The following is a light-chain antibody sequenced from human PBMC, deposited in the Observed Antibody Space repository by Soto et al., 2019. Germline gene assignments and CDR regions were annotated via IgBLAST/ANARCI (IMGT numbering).Light chain of an antibody. J-gene: IGLJ1*01. V-gene: IGLV2-14*01. CDR1: SSDVGGYNY. Sequence: QSALTQPASVSGSPGQSITISCTGTSSDVGGYNYVSWYQQHPGKVPKLMIYEVSNRPSGVSNHFSGSKSGNTASLTISGLQAEDEADYYCSSYTSSNTLVFGTGTKVTVL. CDR3: SSYTSSNTLV. CDR2: EVS.